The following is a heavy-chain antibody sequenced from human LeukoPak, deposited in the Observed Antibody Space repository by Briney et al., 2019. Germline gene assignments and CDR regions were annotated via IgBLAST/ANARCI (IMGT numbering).Heavy chain of an antibody. CDR1: GFTFSSYG. CDR2: ISSISSTI. J-gene: IGHJ4*02. D-gene: IGHD4-17*01. Sequence: GGSLRLSCAASGFTFSSYGINWVRQAPGKGLEWVSYISSISSTIYYADSVKGRFSISRDNAKNSLYLQMNSLRAEDTAVYYCATDTVTTNDYWGQGTLVTVSS. CDR3: ATDTVTTNDY. V-gene: IGHV3-48*04.